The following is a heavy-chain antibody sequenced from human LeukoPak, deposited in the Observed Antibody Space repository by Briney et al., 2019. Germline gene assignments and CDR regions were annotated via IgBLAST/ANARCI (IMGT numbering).Heavy chain of an antibody. CDR2: ISNSGGRT. CDR1: GFTFSSYA. V-gene: IGHV3-23*01. CDR3: AKDGAWLRFDD. D-gene: IGHD5-12*01. J-gene: IGHJ4*02. Sequence: GGSLRLSCAASGFTFSSYAMSWVRQAPGKGLDWVSSISNSGGRTYYTDSVKGRFTISRDDSKNTLYLQMNNLRAEDTAVYYCAKDGAWLRFDDWGQGILVTVSS.